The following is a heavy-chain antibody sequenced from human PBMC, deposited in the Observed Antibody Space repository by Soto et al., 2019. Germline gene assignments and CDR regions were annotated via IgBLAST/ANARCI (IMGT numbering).Heavy chain of an antibody. V-gene: IGHV1-46*01. D-gene: IGHD6-13*01. J-gene: IGHJ5*02. CDR3: ARDHSISSSGAWWLDP. CDR2: INPSSGST. CDR1: GYTFTSNW. Sequence: ASVKVSCKASGYTFTSNWIHWVRRAPGQGLEWMGIINPSSGSTYYAQKFQGRVTLTRDTSTSTVYMELTSLTSEDTAVYYCARDHSISSSGAWWLDPWGQGTLVTVSS.